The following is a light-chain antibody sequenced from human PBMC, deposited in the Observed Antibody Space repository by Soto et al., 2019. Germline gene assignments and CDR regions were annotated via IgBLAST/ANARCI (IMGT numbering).Light chain of an antibody. V-gene: IGKV1-5*01. CDR2: HAS. CDR1: QFISSW. CDR3: QQYNSYPWR. J-gene: IGKJ1*01. Sequence: DIQMTQSPSTLSASVGDRVTITCRASQFISSWLAWYQQKPGKVPKLLIFHASNLESGVPSRFSGSGSGTEFTLTISSLQPEDFATYYCQQYNSYPWRFGQGTKVEI.